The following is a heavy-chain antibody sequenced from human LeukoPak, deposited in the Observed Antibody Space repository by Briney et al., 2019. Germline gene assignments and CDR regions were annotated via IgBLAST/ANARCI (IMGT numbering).Heavy chain of an antibody. CDR3: ARDIGGFGESLYYFDY. J-gene: IGHJ4*02. V-gene: IGHV3-21*01. CDR2: ISSSSSYI. CDR1: GFTFSSYS. Sequence: GGSLRLSCAASGFTFSSYSMNWVRQAPGKGLEWVSSISSSSSYIYYADSVKGRFTTSRDNAKNSLYLQMNSLRAEDTAVYYCARDIGGFGESLYYFDYWGQGTLVTVSS. D-gene: IGHD3-10*01.